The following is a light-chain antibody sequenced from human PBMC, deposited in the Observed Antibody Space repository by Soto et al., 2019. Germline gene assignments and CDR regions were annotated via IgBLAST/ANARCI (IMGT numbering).Light chain of an antibody. CDR3: QQYSTSPWT. CDR1: QTIFYSSNRKDY. Sequence: DIVMTQSPDSLAVSLGERATINCRSSQTIFYSSNRKDYLAWYQQKPGQPPRVLIYWASTRESGVPDRFSGSGSASDFTLTIRNLQSEDVAVYYCQQYSTSPWTFGQGTKVEIK. J-gene: IGKJ1*01. V-gene: IGKV4-1*01. CDR2: WAS.